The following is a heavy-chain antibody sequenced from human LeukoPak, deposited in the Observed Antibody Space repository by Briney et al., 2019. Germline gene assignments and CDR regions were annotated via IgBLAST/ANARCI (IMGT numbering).Heavy chain of an antibody. CDR2: INDSGST. CDR3: ARAGVIVPFDI. CDR1: GGSFSGYY. V-gene: IGHV4-34*01. D-gene: IGHD3-16*02. J-gene: IGHJ3*02. Sequence: SETLSLTCAVYGGSFSGYYWSWIRQPPGKGLEWIGEINDSGSTNYNPSLKSRVTISVDTSKHQFSLKLSSVTAADTAVYYCARAGVIVPFDIWGQGTMVTVSS.